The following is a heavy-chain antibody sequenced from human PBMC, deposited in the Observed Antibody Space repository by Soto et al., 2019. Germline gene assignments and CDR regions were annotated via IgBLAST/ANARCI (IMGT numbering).Heavy chain of an antibody. D-gene: IGHD2-21*02. CDR1: GFTVSSNY. CDR2: IYSGGST. Sequence: EVQLVETGGGLIQPGGSLRLSCAASGFTVSSNYMSWVRQAPGKGLEWVSVIYSGGSTYYADSVKGRFTISRDNSKNTLYLQMNSLRAEDTAVYYCARELCGGDCYFWDAFDIWGQGTMVTVSS. V-gene: IGHV3-53*02. J-gene: IGHJ3*02. CDR3: ARELCGGDCYFWDAFDI.